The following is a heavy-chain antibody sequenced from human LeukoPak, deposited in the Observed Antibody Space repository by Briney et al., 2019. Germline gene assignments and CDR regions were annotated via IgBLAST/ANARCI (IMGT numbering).Heavy chain of an antibody. V-gene: IGHV4-39*07. CDR3: ARDPDYTMIAVSPGVVSDY. D-gene: IGHD3-22*01. CDR1: GGSISSSSYY. CDR2: IYYSGST. J-gene: IGHJ4*02. Sequence: SETLSLTCTVSGGSISSSSYYWGWIRQPPGKGLEWIGSIYYSGSTYYNPSLKSRVTISVDTSKNQFSLKLSSVTAADTAVYYCARDPDYTMIAVSPGVVSDYWGQGTLVTVSS.